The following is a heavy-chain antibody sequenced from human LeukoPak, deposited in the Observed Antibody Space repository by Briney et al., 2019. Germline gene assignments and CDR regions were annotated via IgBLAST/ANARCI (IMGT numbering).Heavy chain of an antibody. CDR2: FDPEDGET. J-gene: IGHJ6*03. Sequence: ASVKVSCKVSGYTLTELSMHWVRQAPGKGLEWMGGFDPEDGETIYAQRFQGRVTMTEDTSTDTAYMELSSLRSEDTAVYYCATRGNCSSTSCYRVGRGYYMDVWGKGTTVTVSS. D-gene: IGHD2-2*02. V-gene: IGHV1-24*01. CDR1: GYTLTELS. CDR3: ATRGNCSSTSCYRVGRGYYMDV.